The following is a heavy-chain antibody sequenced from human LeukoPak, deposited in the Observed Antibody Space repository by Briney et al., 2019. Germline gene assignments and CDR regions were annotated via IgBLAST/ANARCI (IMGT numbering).Heavy chain of an antibody. CDR3: ARSQGIGYFDY. J-gene: IGHJ4*02. Sequence: SETLSLTCTVSGGSISSYYWSWIRQPPGKGLEWIGYIYYSGSTNYNPSLKSRATISVDTSKNQFSLKLSSVTAADTAVYYCARSQGIGYFDYWGQGTLVTVSS. CDR1: GGSISSYY. D-gene: IGHD2-21*01. CDR2: IYYSGST. V-gene: IGHV4-59*01.